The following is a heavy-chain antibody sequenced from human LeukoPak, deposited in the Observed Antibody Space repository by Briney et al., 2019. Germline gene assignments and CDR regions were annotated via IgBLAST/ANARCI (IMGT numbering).Heavy chain of an antibody. D-gene: IGHD1-26*01. V-gene: IGHV3-30-3*01. J-gene: IGHJ6*02. CDR2: ISYDGSNK. CDR1: GFTFSSYA. CDR3: ARDLTSGSYFSDYYYGMDV. Sequence: PGGSLRLSCAASGFTFSSYAMHWVRQAPGKGLEWVAVISYDGSNKYYADSVKGRFTISRDNSKNTLYLQMNSLRAEDTAVYYCARDLTSGSYFSDYYYGMDVWGQGTTVTVSS.